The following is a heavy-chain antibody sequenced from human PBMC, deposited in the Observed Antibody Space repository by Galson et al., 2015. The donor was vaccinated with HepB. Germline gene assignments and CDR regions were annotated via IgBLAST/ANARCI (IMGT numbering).Heavy chain of an antibody. D-gene: IGHD7-27*01. Sequence: ETLSLTCAVYGGSFSGYYWSWIRQPPGKGLEWIGEINHSGSTNYNPSLKSRVTISVDTSKNQFSLKLSSVTAADTAVYYCAREPWGLYYYYGMDVWGQGTTVTVSS. CDR2: INHSGST. CDR1: GGSFSGYY. CDR3: AREPWGLYYYYGMDV. J-gene: IGHJ6*02. V-gene: IGHV4-34*01.